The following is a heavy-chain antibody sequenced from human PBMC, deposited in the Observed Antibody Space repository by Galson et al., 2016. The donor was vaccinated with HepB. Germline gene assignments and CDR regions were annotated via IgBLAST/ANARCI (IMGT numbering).Heavy chain of an antibody. V-gene: IGHV3-23*01. J-gene: IGHJ4*02. CDR1: GFTFSTYA. CDR3: ARGGDSGNYKEILDY. Sequence: SLRLSCAASGFTFSTYAMTWVRQPPGKGLEWLPSICGSGTSTYSAASVEGTFTISRDNSKNTLYLQMNSLRAGDTAVYYCARGGDSGNYKEILDYWGQGTLVTVSS. CDR2: ICGSGTST. D-gene: IGHD3-10*01.